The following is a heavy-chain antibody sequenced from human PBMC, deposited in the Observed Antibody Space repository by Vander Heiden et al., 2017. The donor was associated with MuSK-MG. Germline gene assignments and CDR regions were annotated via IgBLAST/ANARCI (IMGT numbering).Heavy chain of an antibody. D-gene: IGHD4-17*01. J-gene: IGHJ4*02. CDR3: ARPAMGTTGKVDY. CDR2: VRDNGST. V-gene: IGHV4-39*01. CDR1: GGSITSSSIY. Sequence: QLQLQESGPGLVKPSETLSLTCTVSGGSITSSSIYWGWLRQSPGKGLGWLGIVRDNGSTYYNPSLKSRVTISVDKSNNQFSLRLISVTAADTAIYYCARPAMGTTGKVDYWSRGSLVTVSA.